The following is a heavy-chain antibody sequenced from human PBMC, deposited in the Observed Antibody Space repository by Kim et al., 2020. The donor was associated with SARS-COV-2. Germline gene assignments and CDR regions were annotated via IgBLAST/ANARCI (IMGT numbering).Heavy chain of an antibody. V-gene: IGHV3-33*01. Sequence: GGSLRLSCAASGFTFSSYGMHWVRQAPGKGLEWVAVIWYDGSNKYYADSVKGRFTISRDNSKNTLYLQMNSLRAEDTAVYYCARGRGYGPSHYYYYYGMDVWGQGTTVTVSS. CDR3: ARGRGYGPSHYYYYYGMDV. CDR2: IWYDGSNK. CDR1: GFTFSSYG. J-gene: IGHJ6*02. D-gene: IGHD5-18*01.